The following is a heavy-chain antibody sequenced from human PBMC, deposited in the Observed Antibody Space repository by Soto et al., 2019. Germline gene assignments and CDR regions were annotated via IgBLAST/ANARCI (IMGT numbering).Heavy chain of an antibody. V-gene: IGHV3-48*02. J-gene: IGHJ6*02. CDR3: AGGVSLGYNSYGMDV. CDR2: ISGGGDTI. Sequence: GESLKISCVGSEFTFSSHSMNWVRQAPGKGLEWLSYISGGGDTIYNAASVEGRFTISRDNGKNALYLQMNSLRDEDTAAYYCAGGVSLGYNSYGMDVWGQGTTVTVSS. CDR1: EFTFSSHS. D-gene: IGHD3-16*01.